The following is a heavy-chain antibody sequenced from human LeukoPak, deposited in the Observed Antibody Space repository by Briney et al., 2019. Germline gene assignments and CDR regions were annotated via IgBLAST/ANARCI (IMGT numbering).Heavy chain of an antibody. J-gene: IGHJ4*02. Sequence: PGGSLRLSCTVSGFAFSGYTMRWVRQAPGKGPDWVPSIGARGDVTYSADSLQGRFPISRDNSKRTLFLQMNSLRAEDTALYYCAKVHYTASFPGSFPGRNYFDSWGQGSLVTVSS. CDR1: GFAFSGYT. CDR3: AKVHYTASFPGSFPGRNYFDS. V-gene: IGHV3-23*01. CDR2: IGARGDVT. D-gene: IGHD1-26*01.